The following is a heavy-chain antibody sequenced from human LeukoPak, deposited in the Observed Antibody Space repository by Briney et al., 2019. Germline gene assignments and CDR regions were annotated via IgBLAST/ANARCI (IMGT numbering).Heavy chain of an antibody. CDR2: ISSNGGST. CDR1: GFTFSGYA. CDR3: VKDRHCSSTSCYAPFDY. D-gene: IGHD2-2*01. Sequence: GGSLRLSRSASGFTFSGYAMHWVRQAPGKGLEYVSAISSNGGSTYYADSVKGRFTISRDNSKNTLYLQMSSLRAEDTAVYYCVKDRHCSSTSCYAPFDYWGQGTLVTVSS. V-gene: IGHV3-64D*06. J-gene: IGHJ4*02.